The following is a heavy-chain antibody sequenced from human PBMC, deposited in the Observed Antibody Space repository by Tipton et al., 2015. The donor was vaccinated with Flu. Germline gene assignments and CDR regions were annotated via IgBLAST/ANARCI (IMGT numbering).Heavy chain of an antibody. D-gene: IGHD2-8*01. CDR3: ARDPTFQGLNSFDY. CDR2: IYHNGNT. V-gene: IGHV4-38-2*02. CDR1: NYSIRSGYY. J-gene: IGHJ4*02. Sequence: TLSLTCIVPNYSIRSGYYWGWIRQTPGKGLEWLGSIYHNGNTVYNPSLNSRVAISVDASKNQFSLTLVSVTAADAALYYCARDPTFQGLNSFDYWGQGTLVTVSS.